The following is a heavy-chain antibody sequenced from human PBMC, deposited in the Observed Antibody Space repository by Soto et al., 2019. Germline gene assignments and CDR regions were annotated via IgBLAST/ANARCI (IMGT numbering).Heavy chain of an antibody. CDR3: ARGAWDNSAYYFFEF. V-gene: IGHV4-34*01. Sequence: SETLSLTCAVYGGSFSDYYWTWIRQSPDRGLEWVWEINLNGYTKYSPSLQSRVTSSVDTTKKQVSLRLSSVTAAYTAVYYCARGAWDNSAYYFFEFWGQGFQVTVSS. CDR1: GGSFSDYY. CDR2: INLNGYT. D-gene: IGHD3-22*01. J-gene: IGHJ4*02.